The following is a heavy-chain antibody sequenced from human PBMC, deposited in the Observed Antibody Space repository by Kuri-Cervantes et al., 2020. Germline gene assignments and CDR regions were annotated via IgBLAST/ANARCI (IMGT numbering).Heavy chain of an antibody. CDR1: GFIFDSYA. Sequence: GESLKISCAASGFIFDSYAMDWVRQAPGKGLEWVSAISGSGDATDYADSVKGRFTISRDNSKNMLYLQMSSLRPEDTAAYYCVNGIDYDLFYWGQGTLVTVSS. CDR2: ISGSGDAT. CDR3: VNGIDYDLFY. J-gene: IGHJ4*02. D-gene: IGHD3-22*01. V-gene: IGHV3-23*01.